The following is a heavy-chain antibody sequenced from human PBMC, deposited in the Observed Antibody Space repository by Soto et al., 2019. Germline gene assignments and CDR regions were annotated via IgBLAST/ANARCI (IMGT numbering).Heavy chain of an antibody. D-gene: IGHD2-2*01. CDR3: ARDRDIIVLVPAAIDY. CDR2: ISYDGSNK. CDR1: GFTFSSYA. J-gene: IGHJ4*02. V-gene: IGHV3-30-3*01. Sequence: GGSLRLSCAASGFTFSSYAMHWVRQAPGKGLEWVAVISYDGSNKYYADSVKGRFTISRDNSKNTLYLQMNSLRAEDTAVYYCARDRDIIVLVPAAIDYWGQGTLVTVSS.